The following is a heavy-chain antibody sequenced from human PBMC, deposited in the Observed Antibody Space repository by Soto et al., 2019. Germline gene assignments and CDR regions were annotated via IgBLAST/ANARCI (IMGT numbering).Heavy chain of an antibody. CDR1: GFTFSSYW. V-gene: IGHV3-74*01. CDR3: ARGTEMATITAVVDY. CDR2: INSDGSST. J-gene: IGHJ4*02. Sequence: EVQLVESGGSLVQPGGSLRLSCAASGFTFSSYWMHWVRQAPGKGLVWVSRINSDGSSTSYADSVKGRFTISRDNAKNTLYLQMNSLRAEDTAVYYCARGTEMATITAVVDYWGQGTLVTVSS. D-gene: IGHD5-12*01.